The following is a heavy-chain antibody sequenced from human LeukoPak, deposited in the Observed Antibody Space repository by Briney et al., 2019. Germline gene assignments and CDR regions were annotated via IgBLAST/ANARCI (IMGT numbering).Heavy chain of an antibody. D-gene: IGHD3-22*01. CDR1: GFTFSSYE. Sequence: GGSLRLSCAASGFTFSSYEMNWVRQAPGKGLEWVSSISSSSSYIYYADSVKGRFTISRDNAKNSLYLQMNSLRAEDTAVYYCARDSYFESSGYYRISAEYFQHWGQGTLVTVSS. J-gene: IGHJ1*01. CDR3: ARDSYFESSGYYRISAEYFQH. CDR2: ISSSSSYI. V-gene: IGHV3-21*01.